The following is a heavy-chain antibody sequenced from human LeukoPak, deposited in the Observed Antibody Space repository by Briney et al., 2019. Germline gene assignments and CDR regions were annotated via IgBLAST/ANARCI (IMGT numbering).Heavy chain of an antibody. CDR1: GYTLTELS. CDR2: FDPEDGET. V-gene: IGHV1-24*01. Sequence: ASVKVPCKVSGYTLTELSMHWVRQAPGKGLEWMGGFDPEDGETIYAQKFQGRVTMTEDTSTDTAYMELSSLRSEDTAVYYCATNGPGYSSGWYYFDYWGQGTLATVSS. D-gene: IGHD6-19*01. CDR3: ATNGPGYSSGWYYFDY. J-gene: IGHJ4*02.